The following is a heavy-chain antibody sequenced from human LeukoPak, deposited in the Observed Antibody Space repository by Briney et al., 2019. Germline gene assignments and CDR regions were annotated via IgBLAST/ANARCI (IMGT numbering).Heavy chain of an antibody. D-gene: IGHD3-9*01. CDR2: ISSNGGST. CDR1: GFTFSSYA. CDR3: ARDPYYDILTGLYMDV. J-gene: IGHJ6*03. V-gene: IGHV3-64*01. Sequence: GGSLRLSCAASGFTFSSYAMHWVRQAPGKGLEYVSAISSNGGSTYYANSVNGRFTISRTNSKNTPYLQMGSLEAKHLAVYYCARDPYYDILTGLYMDVWGKGTTVTVSS.